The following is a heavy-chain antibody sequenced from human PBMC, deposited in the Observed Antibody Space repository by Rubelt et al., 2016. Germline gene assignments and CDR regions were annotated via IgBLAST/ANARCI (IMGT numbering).Heavy chain of an antibody. CDR2: IYWDDDK. CDR3: AHSEYTYGRFDY. J-gene: IGHJ4*02. CDR1: GFSLSTSGVG. Sequence: QITLKESGPTLVKPTQTLTLTCAFSGFSLSTSGVGVGWIRQPPGKALEWLALIYWDDDKRYSPSLKSRFTITKDTAKNQVVITITNMDPVDKATYYCAHSEYTYGRFDYWGQGTLVTVSS. D-gene: IGHD5-18*01. V-gene: IGHV2-5*02.